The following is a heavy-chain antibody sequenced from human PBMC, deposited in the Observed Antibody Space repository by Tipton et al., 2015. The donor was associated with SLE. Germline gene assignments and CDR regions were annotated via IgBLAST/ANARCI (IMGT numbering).Heavy chain of an antibody. CDR2: NYDTGST. D-gene: IGHD5-24*01. CDR1: GASISSYY. J-gene: IGHJ2*01. CDR3: ARHWGKDGYNYWYFDL. V-gene: IGHV4-59*08. Sequence: LRLSCTVSGASISSYYFNWIRQPPGKGLEWVGDNYDTGSTHYNPSLKSRVTISVDTSKNQFSLKLRSVTAADTAVFYCARHWGKDGYNYWYFDLWGRGTLVTVSS.